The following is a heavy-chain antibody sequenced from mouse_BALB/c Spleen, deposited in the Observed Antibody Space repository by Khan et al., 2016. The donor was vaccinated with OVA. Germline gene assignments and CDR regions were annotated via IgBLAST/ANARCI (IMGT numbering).Heavy chain of an antibody. J-gene: IGHJ2*01. CDR3: ARDRGGFGSYYCDY. D-gene: IGHD1-1*02. Sequence: VQLQQSGPGLVKPSQTVSLTCTVTGISITTGNYRWSWIRQFPGNKLEWIGYIFYSGTTTYNPSLASRASITRDTSKNQFFLERNSLTAEDRATYYCARDRGGFGSYYCDYWGQGTTLTVSS. V-gene: IGHV3-5*02. CDR1: GISITTGNYR. CDR2: IFYSGTT.